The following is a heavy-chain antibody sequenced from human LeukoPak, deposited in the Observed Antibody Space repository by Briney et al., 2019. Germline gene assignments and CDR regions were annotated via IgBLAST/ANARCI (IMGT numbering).Heavy chain of an antibody. V-gene: IGHV1-2*02. Sequence: ASVTVSCKASGYTFTGYYMHWVRQAPGQGLEWMGWINPNSGGTNYAQKFQGRVTMTRDTSISTAYMELSRLRSDDTAVYYCARRRIAAAGTDPIDYWGQGTLVTVSS. CDR2: INPNSGGT. CDR3: ARRRIAAAGTDPIDY. CDR1: GYTFTGYY. D-gene: IGHD6-13*01. J-gene: IGHJ4*02.